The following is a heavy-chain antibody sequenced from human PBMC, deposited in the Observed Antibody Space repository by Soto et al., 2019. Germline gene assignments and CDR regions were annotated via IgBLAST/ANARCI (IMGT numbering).Heavy chain of an antibody. J-gene: IGHJ6*02. CDR2: IIPIFGTA. D-gene: IGHD2-2*02. CDR3: AIPAAIHHYYYYYGMDV. Sequence: VASVKVSCKASGGTFSSYAISWVRQAPGQGLEWMGGIIPIFGTANYAQKFQGRVTITADESTSTAYMELSSLRSEDTAVYYCAIPAAIHHYYYYYGMDVWGQGTTVTVSS. CDR1: GGTFSSYA. V-gene: IGHV1-69*13.